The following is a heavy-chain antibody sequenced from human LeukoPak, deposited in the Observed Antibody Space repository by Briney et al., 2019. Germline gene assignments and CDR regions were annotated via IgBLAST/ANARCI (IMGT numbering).Heavy chain of an antibody. CDR2: IYYSGST. V-gene: IGHV4-39*01. J-gene: IGHJ4*02. CDR3: ARRQDSMFDY. Sequence: SETLSLTCTVSGGSIISSNHYWGWTRQPPGKGLEWIGSIYYSGSTYYNPSLKSRVTISVDTSKNQFSLKLSSVTAADTAVYYCARRQDSMFDYWGQGTLVTVSS. CDR1: GGSIISSNHY. D-gene: IGHD2/OR15-2a*01.